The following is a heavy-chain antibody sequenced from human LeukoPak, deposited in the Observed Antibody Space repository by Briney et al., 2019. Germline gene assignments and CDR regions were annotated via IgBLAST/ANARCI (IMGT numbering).Heavy chain of an antibody. Sequence: ASVRVSCKASGNTFAGYYVHWVRQAPGQGLEWMGWINTHSGATNYAQHFQGRVAMTTDTSVTTAYMDLDGLKSDDAAVYFCARGPIGGLRKGFDIWGQGTLVTVSS. CDR3: ARGPIGGLRKGFDI. J-gene: IGHJ4*02. CDR1: GNTFAGYY. CDR2: INTHSGAT. V-gene: IGHV1-2*02. D-gene: IGHD1-26*01.